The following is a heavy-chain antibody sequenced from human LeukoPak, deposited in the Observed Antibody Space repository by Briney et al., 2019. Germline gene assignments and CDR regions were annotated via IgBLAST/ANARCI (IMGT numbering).Heavy chain of an antibody. J-gene: IGHJ4*02. Sequence: GASVKVSCKASGYTFTGYYMRWVRQAPGQGLEWMGWINPNSGGTNYAQKFQGRVTMTRDTSISTAYMELSRLRSDDTAVYYCARPLYYYDSSGYYSKGLLGNWGQGTLVTVSS. D-gene: IGHD3-22*01. CDR2: INPNSGGT. CDR3: ARPLYYYDSSGYYSKGLLGN. V-gene: IGHV1-2*02. CDR1: GYTFTGYY.